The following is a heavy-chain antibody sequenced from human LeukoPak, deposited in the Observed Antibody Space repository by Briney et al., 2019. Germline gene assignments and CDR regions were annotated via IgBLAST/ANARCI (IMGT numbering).Heavy chain of an antibody. CDR3: ARAYYSDSSGPYL. CDR1: GFXFSSYW. D-gene: IGHD3-22*01. V-gene: IGHV3-7*02. CDR2: IKQDGIEK. J-gene: IGHJ5*02. Sequence: GGSLRLSCAASGFXFSSYWISWVRQAPGKGLEWVANIKQDGIEKYYVDSVKGRFTISRDNAKNSLYLQMNSLRAEDTAVYYCARAYYSDSSGPYLWGQGTLVTVSS.